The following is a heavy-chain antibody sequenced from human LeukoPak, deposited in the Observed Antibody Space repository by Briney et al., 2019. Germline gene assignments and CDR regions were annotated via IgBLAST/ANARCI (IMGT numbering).Heavy chain of an antibody. CDR3: ARSYCSGGSCANDAFDI. V-gene: IGHV4-39*07. Sequence: SETLSLTCTVSGGSISTSSYYWGWVRQPPGRGLDWLGIIFYSGSTNYNPSLKSRVTISVDTSKNQFSLKLSSVTAADTAVYYCARSYCSGGSCANDAFDIWGQGTMVTVSS. CDR2: IFYSGST. CDR1: GGSISTSSYY. D-gene: IGHD2-15*01. J-gene: IGHJ3*02.